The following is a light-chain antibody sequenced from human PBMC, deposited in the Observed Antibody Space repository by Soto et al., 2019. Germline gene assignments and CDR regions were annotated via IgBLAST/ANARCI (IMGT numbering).Light chain of an antibody. CDR1: TSDVGGYNY. CDR2: EVT. CDR3: TSYAGSNTNYV. Sequence: QSALTQPPSASGSPGQSVAISCTGTTSDVGGYNYVSWYQQHPGKAPKLIIYEVTKRPSGVPDRFSGSKSGNTAFLTVSGLQAEDEADYYCTSYAGSNTNYVFGTGTQLTVL. J-gene: IGLJ1*01. V-gene: IGLV2-8*01.